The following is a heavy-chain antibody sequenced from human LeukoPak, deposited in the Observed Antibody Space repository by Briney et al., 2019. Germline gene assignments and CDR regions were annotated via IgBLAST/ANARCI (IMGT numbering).Heavy chain of an antibody. CDR3: ARSPTTMVRGVIYYFDY. CDR1: GYTFTSYA. CDR2: IIPIFGTA. J-gene: IGHJ4*02. V-gene: IGHV1-69*13. D-gene: IGHD3-10*01. Sequence: GASVKVSCKAPGYTFTSYAISWVRQAPGQGLEWMGGIIPIFGTANYAQKFQGRVTVTADESTSTAYMELSSLRSEDTAVYYCARSPTTMVRGVIYYFDYWGQGTLVTVSS.